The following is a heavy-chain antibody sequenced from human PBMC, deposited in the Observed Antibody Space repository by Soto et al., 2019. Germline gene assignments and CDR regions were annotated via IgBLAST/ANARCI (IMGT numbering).Heavy chain of an antibody. CDR3: AQWLVNFDY. D-gene: IGHD6-19*01. J-gene: IGHJ4*02. CDR2: IYWDDDK. CDR1: GFSLSTSGVG. Sequence: QITLKESGPTLVKPTQTLTLTCTFSGFSLSTSGVGVGWIRQPPGKALEWLALIYWDDDKRYSPSLHSRLTITKGTSKNEVVLTMTNMDPVDTATYYCAQWLVNFDYWGQGTLVTVSS. V-gene: IGHV2-5*02.